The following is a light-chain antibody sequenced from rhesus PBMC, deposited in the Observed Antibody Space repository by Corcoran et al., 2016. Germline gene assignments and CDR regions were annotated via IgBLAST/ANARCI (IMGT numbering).Light chain of an antibody. CDR1: QGISSW. V-gene: IGKV1-22*01. Sequence: DIQMTQSPSSLSASVGDTVTITCRASQGISSWLAWYPQKPGKAPKPLIYKASRLQSGVPARFSGSGSGTDFTLTISSLQSEDLATYYCQQYSSRPFTFGPGTKLDI. CDR3: QQYSSRPFT. J-gene: IGKJ3*01. CDR2: KAS.